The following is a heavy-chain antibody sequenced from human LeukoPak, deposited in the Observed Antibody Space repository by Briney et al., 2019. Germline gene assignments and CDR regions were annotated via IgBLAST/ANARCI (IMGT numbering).Heavy chain of an antibody. CDR2: IYPKSGGT. CDR3: ARNRRDGYNYDY. J-gene: IGHJ4*02. D-gene: IGHD5-24*01. CDR1: GYTFADYY. V-gene: IGHV1-2*02. Sequence: ASVKVSCKTSGYTFADYYIHWVRQAPGQGLEWMGWIYPKSGGTNSAQKFQGRVTMTRDTSISTAYMELSSLRSEDTAVYYCARNRRDGYNYDYWGQGTLVTVSS.